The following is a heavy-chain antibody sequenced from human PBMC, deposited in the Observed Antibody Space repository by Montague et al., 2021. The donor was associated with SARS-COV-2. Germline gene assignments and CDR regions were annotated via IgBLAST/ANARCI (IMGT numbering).Heavy chain of an antibody. V-gene: IGHV4-61*08. CDR1: GGSVTSGDYY. CDR3: ATEMPAYDVFDI. D-gene: IGHD2-2*01. Sequence: SETLSLTCTVSGGSVTSGDYYWTWIRQPPGKGLEWIGYIDNTGRTNYXRSVKSRVTISMDTSKNQFSLKVDSVSAADTAVYYCATEMPAYDVFDIWGQGTMVTVSS. J-gene: IGHJ3*02. CDR2: IDNTGRT.